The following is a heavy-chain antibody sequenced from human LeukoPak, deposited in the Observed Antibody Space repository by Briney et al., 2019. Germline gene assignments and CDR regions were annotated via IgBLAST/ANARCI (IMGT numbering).Heavy chain of an antibody. Sequence: GESLKISCKGFEYNLTNYWIGWVRQMPGKGLEWMGIIYPGDSHTIYSPSFQGQVTISADKSISTAYLQWSSLKASDTATYYCARQSLERPSFIDYWGQGTLVTVSS. J-gene: IGHJ4*02. CDR2: IYPGDSHT. CDR3: ARQSLERPSFIDY. D-gene: IGHD1-1*01. V-gene: IGHV5-51*01. CDR1: EYNLTNYW.